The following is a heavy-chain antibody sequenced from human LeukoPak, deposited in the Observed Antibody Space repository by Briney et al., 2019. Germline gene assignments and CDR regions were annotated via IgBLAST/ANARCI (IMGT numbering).Heavy chain of an antibody. D-gene: IGHD3-3*01. J-gene: IGHJ5*02. Sequence: GASVKVSCKASGYTFTSYGISWVRQAPGQGLEWMGWINPNSGDTNYVHRFQGRVTMTRDTSISTAYMELSRLRSDDTAVYYCARTILEWYQNWFDPWGQGTLVTVSS. V-gene: IGHV1-2*07. CDR2: INPNSGDT. CDR3: ARTILEWYQNWFDP. CDR1: GYTFTSYG.